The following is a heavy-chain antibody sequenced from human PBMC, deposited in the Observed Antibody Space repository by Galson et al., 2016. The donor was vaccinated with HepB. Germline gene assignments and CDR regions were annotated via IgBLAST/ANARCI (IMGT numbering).Heavy chain of an antibody. CDR3: VGGIGWLPDY. J-gene: IGHJ4*02. CDR2: IEQAGREL. D-gene: IGHD6-19*01. CDR1: GITLSAYC. Sequence: SLRLPYPGSGITLSAYCMNWVRQAPGKGLEWGANIEQAGRELNYADSVKGRFTISRDNAKNSVFLQMNSLRGEATAVYYCVGGIGWLPDYWGQGTLVTVSS. V-gene: IGHV3-7*02.